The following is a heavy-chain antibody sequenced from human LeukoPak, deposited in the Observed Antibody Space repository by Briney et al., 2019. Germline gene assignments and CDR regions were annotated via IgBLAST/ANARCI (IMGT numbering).Heavy chain of an antibody. J-gene: IGHJ4*02. CDR3: AKRVSGWYWVDY. D-gene: IGHD6-19*01. Sequence: PGGSLRLSCAASGFTFSSYAMSWVRQAPGKGLEWVSAISGSGVNTYYADSVKGRFTISRDNSKNTLYLQMNSLRAEDTAVYYCAKRVSGWYWVDYWGQGTLVTVSS. CDR2: ISGSGVNT. V-gene: IGHV3-23*01. CDR1: GFTFSSYA.